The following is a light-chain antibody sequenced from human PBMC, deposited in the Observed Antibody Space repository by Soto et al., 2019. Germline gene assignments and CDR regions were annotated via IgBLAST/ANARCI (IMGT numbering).Light chain of an antibody. V-gene: IGKV2-24*01. CDR3: KQDKYYPIT. J-gene: IGKJ4*01. CDR2: EIS. CDR1: ERLVDSTGNTY. Sequence: DIMLIQTPLSSPVTLGQSASISCRSSERLVDSTGNTYLSWLQQRPGQPPRLLIYEISKRFSGGTDRFSVSGTGTDFKLKISRVEAKAVGVYYCKQDKYYPITFGGGTKVEIK.